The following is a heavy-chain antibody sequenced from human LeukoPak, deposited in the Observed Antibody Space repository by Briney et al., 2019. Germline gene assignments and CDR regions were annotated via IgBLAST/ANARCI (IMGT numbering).Heavy chain of an antibody. J-gene: IGHJ4*02. D-gene: IGHD6-13*01. CDR3: VKGGDSSRWDYFDY. V-gene: IGHV3-9*03. CDR1: GFTFDDYA. Sequence: GGSLRLSCAASGFTFDDYAMHWVRQAPGKGLEWVSGISWNSGSIGYADSVKGRFTISRDNAKNSLYLQMNSLRAEDMALYYCVKGGDSSRWDYFDYWGQGTLVTVSS. CDR2: ISWNSGSI.